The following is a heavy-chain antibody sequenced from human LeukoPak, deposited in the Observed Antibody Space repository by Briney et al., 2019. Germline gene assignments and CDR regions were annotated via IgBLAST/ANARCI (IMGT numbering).Heavy chain of an antibody. Sequence: ASVKVSCKASGYTFTGYYMHWVRQAPGQGLEWMGWINPNSGGTNYAQKFQGRVTMTRDTSISTAYMELSRLRSDDTAVYYFAGLTTANNWFDPWGQGTLVTVSS. CDR1: GYTFTGYY. D-gene: IGHD1-1*01. CDR2: INPNSGGT. J-gene: IGHJ5*02. V-gene: IGHV1-2*02. CDR3: AGLTTANNWFDP.